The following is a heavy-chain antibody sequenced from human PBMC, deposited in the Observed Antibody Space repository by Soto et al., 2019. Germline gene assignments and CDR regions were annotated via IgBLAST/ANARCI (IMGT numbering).Heavy chain of an antibody. J-gene: IGHJ6*02. CDR1: GYTFTSYY. D-gene: IGHD3-9*01. CDR3: ARDVGLPLLRYFDWPPDYYYYYGMDV. V-gene: IGHV1-46*01. CDR2: INPSGGST. Sequence: GASVKVSCKASGYTFTSYYMHWVRQAPGQGLEWMGIINPSGGSTSYAQKFQGRVTMTRDTSTSTVYMELSSLRSEDTAVYYCARDVGLPLLRYFDWPPDYYYYYGMDVWGQGTTVTVSS.